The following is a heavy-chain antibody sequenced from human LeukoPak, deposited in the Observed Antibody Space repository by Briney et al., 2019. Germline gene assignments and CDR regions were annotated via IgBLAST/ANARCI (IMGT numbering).Heavy chain of an antibody. J-gene: IGHJ3*02. CDR1: GFTFSSYA. CDR2: ISGSGGST. V-gene: IGHV3-23*01. CDR3: AKDSRAGGDAFDI. Sequence: GGSLRPSCAASGFTFSSYAMSWVRQAPGKGLEWVSAISGSGGSTYYADSVKGRFTISRDNSKNTLYLQMNSLRAEDTAVYYCAKDSRAGGDAFDIWGQGTMVTVSS. D-gene: IGHD3-10*01.